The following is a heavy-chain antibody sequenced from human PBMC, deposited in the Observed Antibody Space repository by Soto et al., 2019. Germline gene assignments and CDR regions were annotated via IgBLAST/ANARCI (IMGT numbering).Heavy chain of an antibody. CDR1: GYSFTSYW. J-gene: IGHJ4*02. CDR2: IYPGDSDT. V-gene: IGHV5-51*01. CDR3: ARQNYYDSSGYPDFDY. Sequence: EVQLVQSGAEVKKPGESLKISCKGSGYSFTSYWIGWVRQMPGKGLEWMGIIYPGDSDTRYSPSFQGQVTISADKSISTAYLQWSSLKASDTAMYYCARQNYYDSSGYPDFDYWGQGTLVTVSS. D-gene: IGHD3-22*01.